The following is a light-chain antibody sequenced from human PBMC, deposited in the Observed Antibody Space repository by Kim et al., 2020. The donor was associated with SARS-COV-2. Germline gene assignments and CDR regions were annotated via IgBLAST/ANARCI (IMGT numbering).Light chain of an antibody. J-gene: IGKJ2*01. CDR3: QQYGSSPRYT. V-gene: IGKV3-20*01. Sequence: EVVLTQSPGTLSLSPGERATLSCRASQTISNSYLAWYQQKPGQAPRLFIYGASIRATGIPDRFSGSGSGTDFTLTISRLEPEDFAVYYCQQYGSSPRYTFGQGTKLEI. CDR2: GAS. CDR1: QTISNSY.